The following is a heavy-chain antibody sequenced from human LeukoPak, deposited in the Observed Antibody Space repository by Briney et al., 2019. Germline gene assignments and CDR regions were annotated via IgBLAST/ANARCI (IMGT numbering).Heavy chain of an antibody. CDR1: GGTFSSYA. V-gene: IGHV1-69*06. Sequence: SVKVSCKASGGTFSSYAISWVRQAPGQGLEWMGGIIPIFGTANYAQKFQDRVTITADKSTSTAYMELSSLRSEDTAVYYCAKSRELSLYYFDYWGQGTLVTVSS. CDR3: AKSRELSLYYFDY. D-gene: IGHD3-16*02. CDR2: IIPIFGTA. J-gene: IGHJ4*02.